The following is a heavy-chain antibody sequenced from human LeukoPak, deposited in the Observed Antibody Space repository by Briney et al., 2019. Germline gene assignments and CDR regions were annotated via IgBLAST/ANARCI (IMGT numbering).Heavy chain of an antibody. CDR1: GFTFSIYS. V-gene: IGHV3-21*01. CDR3: ARDSYYYDSSGPQG. Sequence: GGSLRLSCAASGFTFSIYSMNWVRQAPGKGLEWVSSISSSSSNIYYADSVKGRFTISRDNAKNSLYLQMNSLRAEDTGVYHCARDSYYYDSSGPQGWGQGTLVTVSS. D-gene: IGHD3-22*01. CDR2: ISSSSSNI. J-gene: IGHJ4*02.